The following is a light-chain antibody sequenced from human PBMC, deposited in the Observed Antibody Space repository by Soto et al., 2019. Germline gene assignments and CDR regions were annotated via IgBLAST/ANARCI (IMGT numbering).Light chain of an antibody. CDR3: QSYDSSLRGVV. J-gene: IGLJ2*01. Sequence: QSVLPQPPSVSGAPGQRVPISCTGSSSNLGAGYDVHWYQQLPGTAPKLLIYGNSDRPSGVPDRFSGSKSGTSAPLAITGLPAEYEADYYCQSYDSSLRGVVVGGGTKLTVL. V-gene: IGLV1-40*01. CDR1: SSNLGAGYD. CDR2: GNS.